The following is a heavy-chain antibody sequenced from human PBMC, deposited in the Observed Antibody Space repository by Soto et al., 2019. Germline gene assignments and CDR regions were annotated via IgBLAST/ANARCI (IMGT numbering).Heavy chain of an antibody. D-gene: IGHD6-13*01. Sequence: GESLKISCKVSGYSFSSYWITWVRQMPGKDLEWMGRIDPSDSYTNYSPSFQGHVTISADKSITTAYLQWSSLKASDTAIYYCARSRAAAGPTYYYGMDVWGQGTTVTVSS. CDR3: ARSRAAAGPTYYYGMDV. CDR2: IDPSDSYT. CDR1: GYSFSSYW. V-gene: IGHV5-10-1*01. J-gene: IGHJ6*02.